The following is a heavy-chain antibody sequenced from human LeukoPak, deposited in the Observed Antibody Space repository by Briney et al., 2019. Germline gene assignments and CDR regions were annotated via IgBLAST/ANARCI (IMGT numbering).Heavy chain of an antibody. V-gene: IGHV1-18*01. CDR3: AGERDNSGTVYFGY. Sequence: ASVKVSCKASGYTFTSYGISWVRQAPGQGLEWMGWISAYNGNTNYAQKLQGRVTMTRDTSTSTAYMELRSLRSDDTAVYYCAGERDNSGTVYFGYWGQGALVTVSS. D-gene: IGHD6-19*01. J-gene: IGHJ4*02. CDR1: GYTFTSYG. CDR2: ISAYNGNT.